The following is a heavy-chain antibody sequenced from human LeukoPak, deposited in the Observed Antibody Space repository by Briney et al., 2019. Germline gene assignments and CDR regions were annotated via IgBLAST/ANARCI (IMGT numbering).Heavy chain of an antibody. V-gene: IGHV3-33*01. CDR2: IWYDGSNK. Sequence: GGSLRLSCAASGFTFSSYGMHWVRQAPGKGLEWVAVIWYDGSNKYYADSVKGRFTISRDNSKNTLYLQMNSLRAEDTAVYYCAGDRIAATNWFDPWGQGTLVTVSS. D-gene: IGHD6-13*01. CDR1: GFTFSSYG. J-gene: IGHJ5*02. CDR3: AGDRIAATNWFDP.